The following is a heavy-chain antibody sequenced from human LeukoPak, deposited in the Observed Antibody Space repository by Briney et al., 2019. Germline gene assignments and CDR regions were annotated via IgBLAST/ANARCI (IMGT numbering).Heavy chain of an antibody. CDR1: GFTFSDYY. CDR3: ARDYDFWSGYPTYPLY. V-gene: IGHV3-11*01. Sequence: GGSLRLSCAASGFTFSDYYMSWIRQAPGKGLEWVSYISSSGSTIYYADSVKGRFTITGDNAKNSLYLQMNSLRAEDTAVYYCARDYDFWSGYPTYPLYWGQGTLVTVSS. J-gene: IGHJ4*02. CDR2: ISSSGSTI. D-gene: IGHD3-3*01.